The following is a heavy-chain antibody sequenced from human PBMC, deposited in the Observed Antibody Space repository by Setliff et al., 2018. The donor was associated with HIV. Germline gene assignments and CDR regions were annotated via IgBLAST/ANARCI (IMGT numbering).Heavy chain of an antibody. V-gene: IGHV3-9*03. CDR3: ARDPPWNYDSSGYPYYFDY. J-gene: IGHJ4*02. CDR2: ISWNSATT. D-gene: IGHD3-22*01. Sequence: GGSLRLSCAASGFIFDDHAMHWVRQAPGKGLEWVSGISWNSATTGYADSVKGRFIISRDSARDSLYLQMNSLRAEDMALYFCARDPPWNYDSSGYPYYFDYWGQGTLVTAPQ. CDR1: GFIFDDHA.